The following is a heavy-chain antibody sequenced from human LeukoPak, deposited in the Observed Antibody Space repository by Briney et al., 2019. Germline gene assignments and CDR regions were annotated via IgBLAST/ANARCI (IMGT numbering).Heavy chain of an antibody. CDR1: GGSISSGDYY. J-gene: IGHJ4*02. D-gene: IGHD6-19*01. Sequence: PSETLSLTCTVSGGSISSGDYYWSWIRQPPGKGQEWIGYIYYSGSTYYNPSLKSRVTISVDTSKNQFSLKLSSVTAADTAVYYCARREGIAVAFDYWGQGTLVTVSS. CDR3: ARREGIAVAFDY. V-gene: IGHV4-30-4*01. CDR2: IYYSGST.